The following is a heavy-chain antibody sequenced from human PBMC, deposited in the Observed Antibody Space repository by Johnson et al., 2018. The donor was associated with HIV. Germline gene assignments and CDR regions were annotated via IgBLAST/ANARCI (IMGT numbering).Heavy chain of an antibody. CDR3: AILPEWELSPEVFDI. CDR2: IRSKAYGGTT. D-gene: IGHD1-26*01. V-gene: IGHV3-71*04. J-gene: IGHJ3*02. CDR1: GFSFSDYY. Sequence: VQLVESGGGLVKPGGSLRLSCVASGFSFSDYYMSWIRQAPGKGLEWVGFIRSKAYGGTTEYAASVKGRLTISRDDSKSIAYLQMNSLKTEDTAVYYCAILPEWELSPEVFDIWGQGTMVTVSS.